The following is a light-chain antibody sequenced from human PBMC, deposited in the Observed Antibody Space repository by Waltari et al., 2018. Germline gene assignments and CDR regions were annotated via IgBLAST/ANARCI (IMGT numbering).Light chain of an antibody. CDR3: QQTYSTPYT. CDR2: ATS. J-gene: IGKJ2*01. Sequence: DIQMTQSPSSLSASVGDRVTITCRASQRITSYLNWYQQKPGKAPKLLIYATSSLQSGFPSRFSGSGSGTHFTLTISSLQPEDFATYYCQQTYSTPYTFGQGTKLEIK. CDR1: QRITSY. V-gene: IGKV1-39*01.